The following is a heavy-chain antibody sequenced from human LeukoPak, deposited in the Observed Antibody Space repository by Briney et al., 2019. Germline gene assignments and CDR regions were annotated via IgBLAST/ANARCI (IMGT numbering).Heavy chain of an antibody. CDR2: IIPILGIA. J-gene: IGHJ4*02. Sequence: SVKVSCKASGGTFSSYAISWVRQAPGQGLERMGRIIPILGIANYAQKFQGRVTITADKSTSTAYMELSSLRSEDTAVYYCARSMVRGVIIQAPFDYWGQGTLVTVSS. D-gene: IGHD3-10*01. CDR3: ARSMVRGVIIQAPFDY. V-gene: IGHV1-69*04. CDR1: GGTFSSYA.